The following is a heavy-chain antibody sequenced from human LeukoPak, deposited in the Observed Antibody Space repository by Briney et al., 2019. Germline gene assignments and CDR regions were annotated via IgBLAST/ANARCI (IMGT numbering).Heavy chain of an antibody. CDR2: INPGNGNT. CDR1: GYTFTSYS. J-gene: IGHJ4*02. Sequence: PGALVKVSCKASGYTFTSYSVHWVRQAPGQSLEWMGWINPGNGNTKYSQKFQGRVTITRDTSATTAYMELSGLRSEDTAVYYCARYYGSGSYDYWGQGTLVTVSS. CDR3: ARYYGSGSYDY. D-gene: IGHD3-10*01. V-gene: IGHV1-3*01.